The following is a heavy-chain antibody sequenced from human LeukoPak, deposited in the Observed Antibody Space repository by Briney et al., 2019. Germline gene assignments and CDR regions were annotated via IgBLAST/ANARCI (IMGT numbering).Heavy chain of an antibody. J-gene: IGHJ4*02. CDR1: GFTFTTYW. V-gene: IGHV3-7*01. Sequence: PGGSLRLSCAASGFTFTTYWMNWIRQAPGRGLQWVANIKQDGSEKYYVDSVKGRFTISRDNAKNSLYLQMNSLRAEDTAVYYCARHAIEGAIYYFDYWGQGTLVTVSS. D-gene: IGHD1-26*01. CDR2: IKQDGSEK. CDR3: ARHAIEGAIYYFDY.